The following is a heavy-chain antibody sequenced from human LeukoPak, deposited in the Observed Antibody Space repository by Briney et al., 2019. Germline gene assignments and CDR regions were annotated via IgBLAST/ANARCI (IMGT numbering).Heavy chain of an antibody. CDR2: ISPDSKTI. D-gene: IGHD2-2*02. J-gene: IGHJ4*02. CDR3: ARADCSSTSCYTGGFDY. CDR1: GFTFSDYY. Sequence: KTGGSLRLSCAASGFTFSDYYMIWIRQAPGKGLEWISYISPDSKTIRYADSVKGRFTFSRDNARNSLYLQVNSLRAQDTAVYYCARADCSSTSCYTGGFDYWGQGTLVAVSS. V-gene: IGHV3-11*04.